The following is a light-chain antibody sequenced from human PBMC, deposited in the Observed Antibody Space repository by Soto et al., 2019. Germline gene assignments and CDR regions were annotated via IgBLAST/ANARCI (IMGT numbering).Light chain of an antibody. J-gene: IGKJ3*01. CDR1: QTISSN. CDR3: QQYNNWPPFT. V-gene: IGKV3-15*01. CDR2: GAS. Sequence: DIVMTQSPATLSVSPGERATLSCRASQTISSNLAWYPQKPGQTPRLLIYGASTRAAGIPARFSGSGSGTDFTLTITSLQSEDFAVYYCQQYNNWPPFTFGPGTKVDIK.